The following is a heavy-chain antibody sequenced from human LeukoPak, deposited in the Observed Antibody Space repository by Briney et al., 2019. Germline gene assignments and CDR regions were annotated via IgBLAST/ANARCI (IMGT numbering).Heavy chain of an antibody. Sequence: GGSLRLSCAASGFSFSSYAMSWVRQAPGKGLEWVSSISSSSSYIYYADSVKGRFTISRDNAKSSLYLQMNSLRAEDTAVYYCARDREDIVVVVAADENYFDYWGQGTLVTVSS. V-gene: IGHV3-21*01. CDR1: GFSFSSYA. CDR2: ISSSSSYI. CDR3: ARDREDIVVVVAADENYFDY. D-gene: IGHD2-15*01. J-gene: IGHJ4*02.